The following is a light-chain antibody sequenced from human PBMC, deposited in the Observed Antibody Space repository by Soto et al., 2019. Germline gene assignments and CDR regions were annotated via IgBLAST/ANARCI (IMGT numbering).Light chain of an antibody. V-gene: IGKV1-6*01. CDR3: LQDYNCPRT. Sequence: AIQMTQSPSSLSAFVGDRVTITCRASQGINNDLAWYQQKPGKAPRLLMYAASSLHSGVPSRFSGSGSGTDFTLTIGSLQPEDFATYYCLQDYNCPRTFGQGTKVEIK. CDR1: QGINND. CDR2: AAS. J-gene: IGKJ1*01.